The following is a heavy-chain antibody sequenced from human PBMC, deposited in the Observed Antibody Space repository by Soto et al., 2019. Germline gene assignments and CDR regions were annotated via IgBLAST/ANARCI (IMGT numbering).Heavy chain of an antibody. Sequence: ASVKVSCKASGYTFIGYYIHWVRQAPGQGLEWMGWINPDSGGTNYAQKFQGWVTMTRDTSISTAYMELTRLTSDDTAVYYCARDYSSSWCDYWGQGTPVTV. CDR3: ARDYSSSWCDY. V-gene: IGHV1-2*04. CDR2: INPDSGGT. CDR1: GYTFIGYY. J-gene: IGHJ4*02. D-gene: IGHD6-13*01.